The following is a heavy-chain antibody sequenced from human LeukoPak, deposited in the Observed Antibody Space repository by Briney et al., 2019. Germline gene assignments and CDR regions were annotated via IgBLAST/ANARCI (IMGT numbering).Heavy chain of an antibody. J-gene: IGHJ3*02. D-gene: IGHD2-15*01. V-gene: IGHV5-51*01. CDR1: GYNFASYW. CDR3: ATGRGGTWGRAYI. CDR2: IYPGDSDT. Sequence: GESLKISCKGSGYNFASYWIGWVRQMPGKGLEWMGIIYPGDSDTRYSPSFQGQVTISADKAISTAYRQWSSLKASETAMYYCATGRGGTWGRAYIWGQGTMVTVSS.